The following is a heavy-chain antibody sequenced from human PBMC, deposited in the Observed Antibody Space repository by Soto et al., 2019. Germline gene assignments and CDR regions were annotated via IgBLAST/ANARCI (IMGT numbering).Heavy chain of an antibody. CDR2: ISWNSGSI. V-gene: IGHV3-9*01. D-gene: IGHD2-2*01. Sequence: GGSLRLSCAASGFTFDDYAMHWVRQAPGKGLEWVSGISWNSGSIGYADSVKGRFTISRDNAKNSLYLQMNSLRAEDTALYYCAKDLGPIVVVPAAVWGKGTTVTVSS. J-gene: IGHJ6*04. CDR3: AKDLGPIVVVPAAV. CDR1: GFTFDDYA.